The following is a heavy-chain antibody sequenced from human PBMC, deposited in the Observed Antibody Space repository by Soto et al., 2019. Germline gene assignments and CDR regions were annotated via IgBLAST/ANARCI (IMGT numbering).Heavy chain of an antibody. V-gene: IGHV1-69*01. CDR3: ARLETLLGGGH. CDR2: MLPISGTA. Sequence: QMQLVQSGPEVKKPGSSVKVSCKASGATFSTNVITWVRQAPGQGLEWMGGMLPISGTANYAQKFQGRVTITADEVTITAYMEVTSLQSEDTAVYYCARLETLLGGGHWVQGTLVTVSS. J-gene: IGHJ4*02. CDR1: GATFSTNV. D-gene: IGHD1-26*01.